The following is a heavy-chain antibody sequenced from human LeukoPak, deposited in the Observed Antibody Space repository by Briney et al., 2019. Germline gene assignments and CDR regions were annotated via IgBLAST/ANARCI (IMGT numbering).Heavy chain of an antibody. CDR2: IIPIFGTA. Sequence: SVKVSCKASGGTFSSYAISWVRQAPGQGLEWMGGIIPIFGTANYAQKFQGRVTITADESTSTAYMELSSPRSEDTAVYYCARLVTMVRGRMDVWGQGTTVTVSS. CDR3: ARLVTMVRGRMDV. J-gene: IGHJ6*02. CDR1: GGTFSSYA. D-gene: IGHD3-10*01. V-gene: IGHV1-69*01.